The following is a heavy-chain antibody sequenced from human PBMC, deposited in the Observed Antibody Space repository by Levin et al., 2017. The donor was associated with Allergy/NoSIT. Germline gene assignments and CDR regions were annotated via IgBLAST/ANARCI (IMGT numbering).Heavy chain of an antibody. J-gene: IGHJ2*01. V-gene: IGHV4-34*01. Sequence: SETLSLTCAVYGGSFSGYYWSWIRQPPGKGLEWIGEINHSGSTNYNPSLKSRVTISVDTSKNQFSLKLSSVTAADTAVYYCARPYDSSGYTWYFDLWGRGTLVTVSS. CDR2: INHSGST. CDR3: ARPYDSSGYTWYFDL. CDR1: GGSFSGYY. D-gene: IGHD3-22*01.